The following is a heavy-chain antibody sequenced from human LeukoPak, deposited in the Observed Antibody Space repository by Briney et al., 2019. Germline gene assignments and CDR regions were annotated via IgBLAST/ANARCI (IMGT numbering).Heavy chain of an antibody. J-gene: IGHJ4*02. CDR3: TTGGSYFFDY. V-gene: IGHV3-74*01. Sequence: PGGSLRLSCAASGFTFSTYWMHWVRQAPGKELVWVSRIDGEGSVTKYTDSVKGRFTISRDNAKNTVYLQMNSLRAEDTAVYYCTTGGSYFFDYWGQGTLVTVSS. CDR1: GFTFSTYW. D-gene: IGHD1-1*01. CDR2: IDGEGSVT.